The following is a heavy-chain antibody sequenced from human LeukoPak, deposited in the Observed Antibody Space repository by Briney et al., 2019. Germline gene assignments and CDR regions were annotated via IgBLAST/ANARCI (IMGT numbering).Heavy chain of an antibody. CDR2: ISGSGGST. J-gene: IGHJ4*02. D-gene: IGHD4-17*01. V-gene: IGHV3-23*01. CDR1: GFTFSSYA. Sequence: GGSLGLSCAASGFTFSSYAMSWVRQAPGKGLGWVSAISGSGGSTYYADSVKGRFTISRDNSKNTLYLQMNSLRAEDTAVYYCAKAHPLRPHFDYWGQGTLVTVSS. CDR3: AKAHPLRPHFDY.